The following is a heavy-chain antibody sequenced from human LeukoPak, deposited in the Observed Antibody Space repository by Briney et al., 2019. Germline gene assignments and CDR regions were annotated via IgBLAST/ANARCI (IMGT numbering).Heavy chain of an antibody. D-gene: IGHD2-15*01. CDR2: SDHRGSA. CDR1: GYSISSGYY. V-gene: IGHV4-38-2*01. CDR3: ARGGRLMVGASYFDH. Sequence: SETLSLTCDVSGYSISSGYYWGWIRQSPGRGLEWIGSSDHRGSAFHNPSFKSRLTISVDTSKNQFSLTLTSVTATDTAVYYCARGGRLMVGASYFDHWAQGMLVIVSS. J-gene: IGHJ4*02.